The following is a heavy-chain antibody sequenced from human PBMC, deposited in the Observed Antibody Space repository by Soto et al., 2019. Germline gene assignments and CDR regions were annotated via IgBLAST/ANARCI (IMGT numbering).Heavy chain of an antibody. J-gene: IGHJ5*01. Sequence: QVQLVQSGAEVKKPGASVKVSCKASGYTFTSYGISWVRQAPGQGLEWMGWISAYNGNTNYAQKLQGRVTRTTGTPTSTASMELRSLRSADTSVSYCARDQGGSFYCWGHGTLVTVSS. D-gene: IGHD1-26*01. V-gene: IGHV1-18*01. CDR3: ARDQGGSFYC. CDR1: GYTFTSYG. CDR2: ISAYNGNT.